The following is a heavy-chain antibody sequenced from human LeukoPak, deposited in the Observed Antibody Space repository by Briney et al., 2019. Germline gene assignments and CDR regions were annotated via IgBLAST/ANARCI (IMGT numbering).Heavy chain of an antibody. D-gene: IGHD1-26*01. CDR3: AKDRTVGASYWYFDL. Sequence: GGSLRLSCVASGVTLSNYAMSWARQAPGKGLEWVPGISSSGSGGNTYYADSVKGRFTISRDSSRNTLFLHMNTLRAEDTAIYYCAKDRTVGASYWYFDLWGRGTLVTNSS. J-gene: IGHJ2*01. V-gene: IGHV3-23*01. CDR2: ISSSGSGGNT. CDR1: GVTLSNYA.